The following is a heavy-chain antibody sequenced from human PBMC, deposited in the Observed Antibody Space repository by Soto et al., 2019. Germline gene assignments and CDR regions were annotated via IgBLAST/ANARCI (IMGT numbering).Heavy chain of an antibody. V-gene: IGHV3-13*05. D-gene: IGHD1-26*01. J-gene: IGHJ3*01. CDR1: GFTFSTYD. Sequence: PGGSLRLSCAASGFTFSTYDMFWVRQGTGKGLEWVSAIGTKADPFYPDSVKGRFTISRENAKNSLYLQMNSLRVGDTAVYYCARSPSGSFPSGNAFDLWGQGTMVTVSS. CDR3: ARSPSGSFPSGNAFDL. CDR2: IGTKADP.